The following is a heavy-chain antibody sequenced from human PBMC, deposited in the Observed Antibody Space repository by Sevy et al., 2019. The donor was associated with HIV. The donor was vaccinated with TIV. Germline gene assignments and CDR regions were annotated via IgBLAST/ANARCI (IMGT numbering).Heavy chain of an antibody. J-gene: IGHJ4*01. Sequence: GGSLRLSCAASGFAFSTHAMHWVRQSPGKGLEWVAVISSEGTETFYAASVEGRFTISRDKSKNTLSLQLNSLRPEDTAVYYCARDGGNSVKWYPLYWGHGTLVTVSS. D-gene: IGHD2-2*01. CDR2: ISSEGTET. CDR1: GFAFSTHA. CDR3: ARDGGNSVKWYPLY. V-gene: IGHV3-30-3*01.